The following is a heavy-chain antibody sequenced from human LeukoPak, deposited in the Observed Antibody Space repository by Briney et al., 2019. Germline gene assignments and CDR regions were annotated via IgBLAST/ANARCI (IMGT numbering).Heavy chain of an antibody. D-gene: IGHD2-2*01. Sequence: GGSPRLSCAASGFSFSSYGMHWVRQAPGKGLEWVAVISYDGTNKYYADSVKGRYTISRDNSKNTLYLQMNSLRTEDTAVYYCAKGLLGYCSTSTCYPFDYWGQGTLVTVYS. CDR1: GFSFSSYG. CDR3: AKGLLGYCSTSTCYPFDY. CDR2: ISYDGTNK. J-gene: IGHJ4*02. V-gene: IGHV3-30*18.